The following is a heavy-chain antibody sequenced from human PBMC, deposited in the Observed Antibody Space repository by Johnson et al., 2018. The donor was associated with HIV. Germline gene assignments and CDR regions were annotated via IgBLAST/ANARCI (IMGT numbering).Heavy chain of an antibody. V-gene: IGHV3-30-3*01. D-gene: IGHD2-2*01. CDR2: ISYDGSNK. CDR3: TTDPPGMSSTSERDAFDI. Sequence: VQLVESGGGVVQPGRSLRLFCAASGFTFNSYAMHWVRQAPGKGLEWVAVISYDGSNKYYADSVKGRFTISRDNSKNTLYLQMNSLKTEDTAVYYCTTDPPGMSSTSERDAFDIWGQGTMVTVSS. CDR1: GFTFNSYA. J-gene: IGHJ3*02.